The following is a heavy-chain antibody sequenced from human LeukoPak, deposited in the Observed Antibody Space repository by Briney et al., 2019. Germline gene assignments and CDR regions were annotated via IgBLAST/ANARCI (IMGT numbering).Heavy chain of an antibody. Sequence: SETLSLTCTVSGGSIFSYYWSWVRQPPGKGLEWKGYIYYSGSTNYNTSLKSRVTISVDTSKNQFSLRVSSVTAADTAVYYCARHLNNCGDDCYIFDYWGQGTLVTVSS. V-gene: IGHV4-59*08. D-gene: IGHD2-21*01. J-gene: IGHJ4*02. CDR1: GGSIFSYY. CDR3: ARHLNNCGDDCYIFDY. CDR2: IYYSGST.